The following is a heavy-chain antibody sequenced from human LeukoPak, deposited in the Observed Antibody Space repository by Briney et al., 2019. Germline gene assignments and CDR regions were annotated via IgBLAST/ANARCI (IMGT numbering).Heavy chain of an antibody. CDR1: GFTFSRYS. D-gene: IGHD4-17*01. J-gene: IGHJ4*02. Sequence: GGSLRLSCAASGFTFSRYSVNWVRQAPGKGLERVSCISDSSRHIYYADSVKGRFTISRDNAKSSASLQMNSLRVDDTAVYYCARAYTNGDYLDYWGQGTLVTVSS. CDR2: ISDSSRHI. V-gene: IGHV3-21*01. CDR3: ARAYTNGDYLDY.